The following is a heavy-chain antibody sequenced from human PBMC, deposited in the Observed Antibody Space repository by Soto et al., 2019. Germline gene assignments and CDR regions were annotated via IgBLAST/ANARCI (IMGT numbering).Heavy chain of an antibody. Sequence: GASVKVSCKASGYTFTSYDMHWVRHAPGQGLEWMGIINPSGGSTSYAQKFQGRVTMTRDTSTSTVYMELSSLRSEDTAVYYCARDPHAGGYFISTSCYENCFDPWGQGTLVTVS. CDR2: INPSGGST. CDR3: ARDPHAGGYFISTSCYENCFDP. D-gene: IGHD2-2*01. V-gene: IGHV1-46*01. J-gene: IGHJ5*02. CDR1: GYTFTSYD.